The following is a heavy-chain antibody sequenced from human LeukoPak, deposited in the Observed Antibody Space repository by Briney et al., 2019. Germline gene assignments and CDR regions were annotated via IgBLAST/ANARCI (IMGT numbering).Heavy chain of an antibody. CDR3: ASRSGWPYYFDY. D-gene: IGHD6-19*01. J-gene: IGHJ4*02. CDR1: GGSISSYY. CDR2: IYYSGST. Sequence: PSETLSLTCTVSGGSISSYYWSWIRQPPGKGLEWIGYIYYSGSTNYNPSLKSRVTISVDTSKNQFSLKLSSVTAADTAAYYCASRSGWPYYFDYWGQGTLVTVSS. V-gene: IGHV4-59*08.